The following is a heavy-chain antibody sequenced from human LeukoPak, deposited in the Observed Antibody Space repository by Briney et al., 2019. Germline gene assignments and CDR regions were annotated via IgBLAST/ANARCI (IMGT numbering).Heavy chain of an antibody. CDR3: ARESRGAFDY. V-gene: IGHV4-59*01. CDR2: IYYSGST. Sequence: PSETLSLTCTVSGGSISSYYWSWIRQPPGKGLEWIGYIYYSGSTNYNPSLKSRVTISVDTSKNQFSLELSSVTAADTAVYYCARESRGAFDYWGQGTLVTVSS. CDR1: GGSISSYY. J-gene: IGHJ4*02. D-gene: IGHD1-26*01.